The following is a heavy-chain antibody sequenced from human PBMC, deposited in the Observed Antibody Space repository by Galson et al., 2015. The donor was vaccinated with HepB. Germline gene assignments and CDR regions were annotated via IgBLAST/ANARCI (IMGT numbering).Heavy chain of an antibody. CDR3: ARGRRCSRTSCYPDGYFQN. Sequence: SVKVSCKASGSTLTSHSFHWVRQAPGQGLEWMGWISGFDGNTNYARQLQGRITLTTDTSTTTTYMELRSLRFDDTAVYYCARGRRCSRTSCYPDGYFQNWGQGTLVTVS. CDR1: GSTLTSHS. CDR2: ISGFDGNT. V-gene: IGHV1-18*04. D-gene: IGHD2-2*01. J-gene: IGHJ1*01.